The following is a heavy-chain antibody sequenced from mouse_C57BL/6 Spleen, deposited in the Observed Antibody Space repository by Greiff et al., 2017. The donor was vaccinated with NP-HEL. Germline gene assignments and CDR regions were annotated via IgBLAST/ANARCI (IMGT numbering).Heavy chain of an antibody. CDR2: IDPENGDT. CDR1: GFNIKDDY. Sequence: VQLQQSGAELVRPGASVKLSCTASGFNIKDDYMHWVKQRPEQGLEWIGWIDPENGDTEYASKFQGKATITADPSSNTAYLQLSSLTSEDTAVYYCTTYVYYGSSPFAYWGQGTLVTVSA. CDR3: TTYVYYGSSPFAY. D-gene: IGHD1-1*01. J-gene: IGHJ3*01. V-gene: IGHV14-4*01.